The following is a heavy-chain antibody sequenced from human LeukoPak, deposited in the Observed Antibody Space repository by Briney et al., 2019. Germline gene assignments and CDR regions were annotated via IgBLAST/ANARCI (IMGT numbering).Heavy chain of an antibody. Sequence: SETLSLTRTVSGGSIGTYYWSWIRQPPGNGLEWIGSVHNTESTDFNPSLKSRVIMSLDTSKNQFSLKLNSMTAADTAVYYCASGRAKNDYWGQGTLVTVSS. V-gene: IGHV4-59*01. J-gene: IGHJ4*02. CDR1: GGSIGTYY. CDR2: VHNTEST. CDR3: ASGRAKNDY.